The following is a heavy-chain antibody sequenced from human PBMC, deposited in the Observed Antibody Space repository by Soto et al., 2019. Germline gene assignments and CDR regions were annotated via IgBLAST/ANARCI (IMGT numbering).Heavy chain of an antibody. J-gene: IGHJ5*02. Sequence: QVQLVQSGAEVKKPGSSVKVSCKASGGTFSSYTISWVRQAPGQGLEWLGRLIPILGIANYAQKFQVRVTITADKSTSTAYMELSSLRSEDTAVYYCASSWFWELINWFDPWGQLTLVTVSS. V-gene: IGHV1-69*02. CDR1: GGTFSSYT. CDR2: LIPILGIA. D-gene: IGHD3-10*01. CDR3: ASSWFWELINWFDP.